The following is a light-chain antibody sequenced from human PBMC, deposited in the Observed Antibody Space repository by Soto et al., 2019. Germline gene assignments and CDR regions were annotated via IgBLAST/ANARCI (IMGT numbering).Light chain of an antibody. CDR3: MQALQTRLT. CDR2: LGS. CDR1: QSLLHSNGYNY. Sequence: DIVMTQSPLSLPVTPGEPASISCRSSQSLLHSNGYNYLDWYLQKPGQSPQLLIYLGSHRASGVPERFSGSGSGTDFTLKISRVEAEDVGVYYCMQALQTRLTFGGGTKVEIK. V-gene: IGKV2-28*01. J-gene: IGKJ4*01.